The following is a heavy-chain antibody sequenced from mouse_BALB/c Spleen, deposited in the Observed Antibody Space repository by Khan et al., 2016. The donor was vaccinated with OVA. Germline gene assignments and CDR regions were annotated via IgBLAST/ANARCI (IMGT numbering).Heavy chain of an antibody. CDR3: AGEEALYYFDY. Sequence: QVQLQQSGAELVRPGASVKLSCKTSGYIFTTYWIHWVKQRSGQGLEWIARIYPGTNNTYYNEKFKDKATLTADKSSSTVYMQLSSLKSEDSAVYFFAGEEALYYFDYWGQGTTLTVSS. D-gene: IGHD3-2*02. CDR1: GYIFTTYW. V-gene: IGHV1-76*01. CDR2: IYPGTNNT. J-gene: IGHJ2*01.